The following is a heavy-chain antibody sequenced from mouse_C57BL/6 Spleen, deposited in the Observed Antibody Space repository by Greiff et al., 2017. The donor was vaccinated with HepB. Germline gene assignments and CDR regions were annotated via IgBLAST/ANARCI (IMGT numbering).Heavy chain of an antibody. V-gene: IGHV1-82*01. D-gene: IGHD1-1*01. CDR1: GYAFSSSW. CDR3: ARKGYYGSSPYAMDY. CDR2: IYPGDGDT. Sequence: VQLVESGPELVKPGASVKISCKASGYAFSSSWMNWVKQRPGKGLEWIGRIYPGDGDTNYNGKFKGKATLTADKSSSTAYMQLSSLTSEDSAVYFCARKGYYGSSPYAMDYWGQGTSVTVSS. J-gene: IGHJ4*01.